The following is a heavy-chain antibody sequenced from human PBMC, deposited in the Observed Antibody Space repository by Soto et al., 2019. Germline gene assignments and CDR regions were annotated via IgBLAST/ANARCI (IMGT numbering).Heavy chain of an antibody. D-gene: IGHD2-2*02. J-gene: IGHJ4*02. Sequence: ASVKVSCKASGYTFTGYYMHWVRQAPGQGLEWMGWMNPNSGNTGYAQKFQGRVTMTRDTSTSTVYMELSSLRSDDTAVYYCARESEPVVVPAAIPYYFDYWGQGTLVTVSS. V-gene: IGHV1-2*02. CDR2: MNPNSGNT. CDR1: GYTFTGYY. CDR3: ARESEPVVVPAAIPYYFDY.